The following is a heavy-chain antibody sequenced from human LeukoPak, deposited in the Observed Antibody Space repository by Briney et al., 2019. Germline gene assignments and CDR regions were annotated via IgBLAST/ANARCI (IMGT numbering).Heavy chain of an antibody. CDR2: ISGRSSHI. Sequence: GGPRELSLQPPGLTFPIYNMNWVRQPPGKGRDGVSSISGRSSHIYYADSVKGRFTISRDNAKNSLSLQMHSLRAEDTAVYFCARDRGDTASDYWGQGTLVTVSS. V-gene: IGHV3-21*01. CDR1: GLTFPIYN. J-gene: IGHJ4*02. CDR3: ARDRGDTASDY. D-gene: IGHD3-10*01.